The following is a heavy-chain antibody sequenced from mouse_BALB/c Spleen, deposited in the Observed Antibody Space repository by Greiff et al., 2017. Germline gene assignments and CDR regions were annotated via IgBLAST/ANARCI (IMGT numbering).Heavy chain of an antibody. V-gene: IGHV1-4*01. CDR3: ARERGKSYYESPYYFDY. J-gene: IGHJ2*01. CDR1: GYTFTSYW. Sequence: VQLQQSGPELVRPGVSVKMSCKASGYTFTSYWMHWVKQRPGQGLEWIGYINPSTGYTEYNQKFKDKATLTADKSSSTAYMQLSSLTSEDSAVYYCARERGKSYYESPYYFDYWGQGTTLTVSS. D-gene: IGHD1-1*01. CDR2: INPSTGYT.